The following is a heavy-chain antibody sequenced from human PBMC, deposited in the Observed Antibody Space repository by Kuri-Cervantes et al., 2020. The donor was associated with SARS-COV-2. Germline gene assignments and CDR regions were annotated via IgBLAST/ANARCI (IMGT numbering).Heavy chain of an antibody. D-gene: IGHD2-15*01. CDR3: AKGARGDMDAFDI. Sequence: LRLSCTVSGGSISSGSYYWSWIRQPAGKGLEWIGRIYTSGSTNYNPSLKSRVTMSVDTSKSQFSLNLASMSAADTAVYYCAKGARGDMDAFDIWGLGTMGTVSS. J-gene: IGHJ3*02. CDR2: IYTSGST. CDR1: GGSISSGSYY. V-gene: IGHV4-61*02.